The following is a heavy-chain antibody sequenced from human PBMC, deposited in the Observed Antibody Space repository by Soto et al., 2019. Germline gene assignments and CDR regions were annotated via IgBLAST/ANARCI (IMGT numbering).Heavy chain of an antibody. CDR2: IRSRRYGGTP. CDR1: AFTSSSYA. Sequence: PGGSLRLSCAASAFTSSSYAMSWVRQAPGKGLECVGFIRSRRYGGTPDYATSVRDRFTISRDDSRGVAYLQMNSLNSDDTGVYFCATLPRNGRGSPFNCWGQGT. CDR3: ATLPRNGRGSPFNC. J-gene: IGHJ4*02. V-gene: IGHV3-49*04. D-gene: IGHD1-1*01.